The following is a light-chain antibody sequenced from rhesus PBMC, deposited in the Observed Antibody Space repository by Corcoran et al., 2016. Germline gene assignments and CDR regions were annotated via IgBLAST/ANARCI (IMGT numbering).Light chain of an antibody. Sequence: QPALTQPRSVSGSPGQPVTISCTGTGSDIGGYSFVSWYQQHPGTVPKLLIYEVTKRPSGVSDRFSGSKSGNTASLTISGLQAEDESDYYCSSYAGSNTFVFGSGTKLTVL. CDR3: SSYAGSNTFV. J-gene: IGLJ6*01. CDR2: EVT. CDR1: GSDIGGYSF. V-gene: IGLV2-32*02.